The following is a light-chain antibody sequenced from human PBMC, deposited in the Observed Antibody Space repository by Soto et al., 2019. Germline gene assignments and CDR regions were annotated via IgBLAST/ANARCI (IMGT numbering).Light chain of an antibody. J-gene: IGLJ1*01. CDR1: SRDIGASNY. V-gene: IGLV2-14*01. CDR2: EVN. CDR3: SSYTANSVTLYV. Sequence: LTQPASVSGSPGQSITISCTGTSRDIGASNYVSWYQQHPGKAPKVMIYEVNNRPPGVSNRFSGSKSGNTASLTISGLQPEDEGDYYCSSYTANSVTLYVFGPGTKVTVL.